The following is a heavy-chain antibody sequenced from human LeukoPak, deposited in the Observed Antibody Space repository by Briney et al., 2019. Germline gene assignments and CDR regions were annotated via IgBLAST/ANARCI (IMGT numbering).Heavy chain of an antibody. Sequence: GRCLSLSCAASGLTFSSYSMNWVRQAPGKGLEWVSYISSSRSYIYYTDSVKGRFTISRDNAKNSLYLQMNSRRAEDTAVYYCARERCGMVTGFDYWGQGTLVTVSS. CDR3: ARERCGMVTGFDY. CDR2: ISSSRSYI. CDR1: GLTFSSYS. D-gene: IGHD5-18*01. V-gene: IGHV3-21*01. J-gene: IGHJ4*02.